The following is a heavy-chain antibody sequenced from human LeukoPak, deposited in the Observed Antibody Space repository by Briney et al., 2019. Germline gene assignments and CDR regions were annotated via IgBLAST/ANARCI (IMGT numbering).Heavy chain of an antibody. V-gene: IGHV3-23*01. Sequence: GGSLRLSCAASGFTFSSYAMNWVRQAPGKGLEWVSGISGSGGRTYYADSVKGRFTISRDNSRNTLFLQLNSLRAEDTAVYYCAKVYYYDGSGYPSPYFFDYWGQGTLVTVSS. J-gene: IGHJ4*02. CDR1: GFTFSSYA. D-gene: IGHD3-22*01. CDR3: AKVYYYDGSGYPSPYFFDY. CDR2: ISGSGGRT.